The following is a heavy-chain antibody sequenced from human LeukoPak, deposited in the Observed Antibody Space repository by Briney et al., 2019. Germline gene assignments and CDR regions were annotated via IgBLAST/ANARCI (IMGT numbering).Heavy chain of an antibody. J-gene: IGHJ6*02. V-gene: IGHV5-51*01. Sequence: GASLKISCKGSGYSFTSYWIGWVRQMPGKGLEWMGIIYPGDSDTRYSPSFQGQVTISADKSISTAYLQWSSLKASDTAMYYCARHDYTYDDYGDYYYYGMDVWGQGTTVTVSS. CDR1: GYSFTSYW. CDR2: IYPGDSDT. CDR3: ARHDYTYDDYGDYYYYGMDV. D-gene: IGHD4-17*01.